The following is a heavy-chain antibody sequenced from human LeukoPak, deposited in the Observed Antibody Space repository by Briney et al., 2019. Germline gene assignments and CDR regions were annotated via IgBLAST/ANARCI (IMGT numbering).Heavy chain of an antibody. CDR3: ARDTSYDFWSDPTELFDI. CDR1: GGTFSSYA. V-gene: IGHV1-69*05. CDR2: IIPIFGTA. J-gene: IGHJ3*02. Sequence: ASVKVSCKASGGTFSSYAISWVRQAPGQGLEWMGRIIPIFGTANYAQKFQGRVTITTDESTSTAYMELSSLRSDDTAVYYCARDTSYDFWSDPTELFDIWGQGTMVTVS. D-gene: IGHD3-3*01.